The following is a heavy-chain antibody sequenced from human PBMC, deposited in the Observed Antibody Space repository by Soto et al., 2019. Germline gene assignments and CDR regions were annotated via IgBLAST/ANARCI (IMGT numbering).Heavy chain of an antibody. CDR1: GGSFSGYY. J-gene: IGHJ4*02. CDR3: ASSSLGYYFDY. V-gene: IGHV4-34*01. Sequence: QVQLQQWGPGLLKPSETLSLTCAVYGGSFSGYYWSWIRQPPGKGLEWIGEINHSGSTNYNPSLKSRVTISVDTSKNQFSLKLSSVTAADTAVYYCASSSLGYYFDYWGQGTLVTVSS. CDR2: INHSGST. D-gene: IGHD6-13*01.